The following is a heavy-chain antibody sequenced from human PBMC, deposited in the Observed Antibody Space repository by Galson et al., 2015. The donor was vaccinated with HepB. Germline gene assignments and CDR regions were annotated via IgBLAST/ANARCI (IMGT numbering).Heavy chain of an antibody. CDR2: INWNSVTT. CDR1: GFTFDDYA. J-gene: IGHJ4*02. Sequence: SLRLSCAASGFTFDDYAMHWVRQAPGKSLEWVSSINWNSVTTAYADSVRGRFTVSRDNARNALYLQMNSLRTEDTASYYCAKGRTVMAASPFDSWGQGTLVSVSS. CDR3: AKGRTVMAASPFDS. V-gene: IGHV3-9*01. D-gene: IGHD5-18*01.